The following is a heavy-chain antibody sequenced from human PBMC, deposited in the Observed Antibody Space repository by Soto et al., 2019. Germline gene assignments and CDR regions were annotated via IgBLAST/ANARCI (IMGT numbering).Heavy chain of an antibody. J-gene: IGHJ4*02. CDR1: GAPISGSVW. D-gene: IGHD3-16*01. CDR3: ARKAWVRFDF. V-gene: IGHV4-4*02. Sequence: SETLSLTCAVSGAPISGSVWWTWVRPPPGKGLEGIGEVFRRGGTNYNPSLKSRVSMSVDSSRSQFSLELHSVTAADTAVYYCARKAWVRFDFWGQGIMVTVSS. CDR2: VFRRGGT.